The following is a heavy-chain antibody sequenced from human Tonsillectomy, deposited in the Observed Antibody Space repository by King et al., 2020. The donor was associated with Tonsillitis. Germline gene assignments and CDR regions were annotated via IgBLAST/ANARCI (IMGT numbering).Heavy chain of an antibody. CDR3: VRDPGLLGDY. Sequence: VQLVESGGDLLQPGGSLRLSCAASKFTFSSYAMSWVRQAPGKGLEWISTISGSGSGTYYSDSVKGRFTISRDNSTNTLSLQMNSLRAEDTAKYFCVRDPGLLGDYWGQGTLVTVSS. D-gene: IGHD2-8*02. J-gene: IGHJ4*02. CDR2: ISGSGSGT. CDR1: KFTFSSYA. V-gene: IGHV3-23*04.